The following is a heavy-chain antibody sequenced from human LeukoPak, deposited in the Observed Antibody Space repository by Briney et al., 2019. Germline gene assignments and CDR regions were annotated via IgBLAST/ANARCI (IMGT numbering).Heavy chain of an antibody. CDR1: GGSISSYY. D-gene: IGHD1-26*01. J-gene: IGHJ4*02. CDR2: VYYSGSA. Sequence: KPSETLSLTCTVPGGSISSYYWSWIRQPPGKGVEWIGYVYYSGSAHYNPSLKSRVTISVDTSKNQFSLKVSSVTAADTAIYYCAGGTYYYFDYWGQGTLVTVSS. CDR3: AGGTYYYFDY. V-gene: IGHV4-59*01.